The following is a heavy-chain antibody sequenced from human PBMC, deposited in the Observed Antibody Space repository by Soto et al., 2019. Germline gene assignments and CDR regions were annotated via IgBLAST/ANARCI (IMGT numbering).Heavy chain of an antibody. CDR1: GGSISSYY. D-gene: IGHD3-9*01. Sequence: SKTLSLTCTVSGGSISSYYWSWIRPPPGKGLEWIGYIYYSGSTNYNPSLKSRVTISVDTSKNQFSLKLSSVTAADTAVYYCARVPVLRYFDRSYYGMDVWGQATTVTASS. CDR3: ARVPVLRYFDRSYYGMDV. CDR2: IYYSGST. J-gene: IGHJ6*02. V-gene: IGHV4-59*01.